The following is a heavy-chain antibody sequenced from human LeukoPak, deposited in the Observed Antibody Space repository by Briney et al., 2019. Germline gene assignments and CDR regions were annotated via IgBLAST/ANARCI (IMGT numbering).Heavy chain of an antibody. J-gene: IGHJ4*02. D-gene: IGHD1-14*01. CDR1: GFFVSDYY. CDR2: ISSDGSPK. Sequence: GGSLRLSCAAYGFFVSDYYMNWIRQTPGKGLEWIAYISSDGSPKKYADSVRGRFTMSGDNAQNSVHLQMNNLRVDDTAVYYCARDSRYRSEYWGQGTVVTVSS. CDR3: ARDSRYRSEY. V-gene: IGHV3-11*04.